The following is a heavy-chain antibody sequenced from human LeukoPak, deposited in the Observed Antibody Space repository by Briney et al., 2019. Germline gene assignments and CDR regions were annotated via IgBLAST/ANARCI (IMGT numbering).Heavy chain of an antibody. V-gene: IGHV3-23*01. Sequence: SGGSLRLSCAASGFTFNSDAMTWVRQAPEKGLEWVSVISGSGSRTYYADSVQGRFTISRDNSKNTLYLQMNSLRVEDTAVYYCAKVRDIIVVPASNPLDYWGQGTLVTVSS. CDR1: GFTFNSDA. J-gene: IGHJ4*02. D-gene: IGHD2-2*01. CDR2: ISGSGSRT. CDR3: AKVRDIIVVPASNPLDY.